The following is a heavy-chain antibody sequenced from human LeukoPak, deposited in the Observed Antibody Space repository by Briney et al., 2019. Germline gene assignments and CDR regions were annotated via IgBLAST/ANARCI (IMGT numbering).Heavy chain of an antibody. Sequence: SGTLSLTCAVSGGSISSSNWWSWVRQPPGKGLEWIGEIYHSGSTNYNPSLKSRVTISVDKSKNQFSLKLSSVTAADTAVYYCARNNDILTGSHYFDYWGQGTLVTVSS. CDR3: ARNNDILTGSHYFDY. J-gene: IGHJ4*02. V-gene: IGHV4-4*02. CDR1: GGSISSSNW. D-gene: IGHD3-9*01. CDR2: IYHSGST.